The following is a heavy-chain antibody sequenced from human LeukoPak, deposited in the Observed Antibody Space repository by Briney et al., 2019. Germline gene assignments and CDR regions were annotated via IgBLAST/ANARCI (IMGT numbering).Heavy chain of an antibody. Sequence: GRSLRLSCAASGFTFSSYGTHWVRQAPGKGLEWVAVISYDGSNKYYADSVKGRFTISRDNSKTSLYLQMNSLRAEDTAVYYCARDLSGVAGYTYGRGIDYWGQGTLVTVSS. J-gene: IGHJ4*02. V-gene: IGHV3-30*03. CDR1: GFTFSSYG. D-gene: IGHD5-18*01. CDR2: ISYDGSNK. CDR3: ARDLSGVAGYTYGRGIDY.